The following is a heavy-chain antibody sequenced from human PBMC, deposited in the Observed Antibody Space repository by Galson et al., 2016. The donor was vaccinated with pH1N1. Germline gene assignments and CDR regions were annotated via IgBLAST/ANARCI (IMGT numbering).Heavy chain of an antibody. CDR2: LYSGGDT. V-gene: IGHV3-53*01. J-gene: IGHJ4*02. CDR3: ARARGGRYWNYFDY. CDR1: GISVSSNY. D-gene: IGHD3-10*01. Sequence: SLRLSRAASGISVSSNYMNWVRQAPGKGLEWVSVLYSGGDTDYADSVKGRFTISRDISKNTLYLQMNSLRVEDAAVYYCARARGGRYWNYFDYWGQGALVTVSS.